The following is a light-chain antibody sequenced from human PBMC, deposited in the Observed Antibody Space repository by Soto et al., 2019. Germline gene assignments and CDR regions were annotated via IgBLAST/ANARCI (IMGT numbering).Light chain of an antibody. Sequence: DIQMTQSPSTLSASVGDRVTITCRVSQSISSWLAWYQQKSGKAPKLLIYDASDLETGVPSRFSGSGSGTDFTFTINSLQPEDIATYYCQQYDNLPLTFGGGTKVDIK. CDR1: QSISSW. V-gene: IGKV1-33*01. CDR2: DAS. J-gene: IGKJ4*01. CDR3: QQYDNLPLT.